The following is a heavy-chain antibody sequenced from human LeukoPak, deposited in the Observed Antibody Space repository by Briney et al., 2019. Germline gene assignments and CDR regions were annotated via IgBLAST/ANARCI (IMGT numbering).Heavy chain of an antibody. CDR3: ARDYSSSLLWYYYYYMDV. Sequence: LGASVKVSCKASGYTFTGYYMHSVRQAPGQGLEWMGWINPNSGGTNYAQKFQGRVTMTRDTSISTAYMELSRLRSDDTAVYYCARDYSSSLLWYYYYYMDVWGKGTTVTVSS. CDR1: GYTFTGYY. V-gene: IGHV1-2*03. J-gene: IGHJ6*03. D-gene: IGHD6-6*01. CDR2: INPNSGGT.